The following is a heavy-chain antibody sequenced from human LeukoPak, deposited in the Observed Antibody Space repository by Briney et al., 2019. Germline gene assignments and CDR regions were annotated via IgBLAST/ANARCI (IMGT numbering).Heavy chain of an antibody. D-gene: IGHD1-26*01. V-gene: IGHV3-21*01. CDR1: GFTFNNYN. CDR3: ARDPYSGNYGNYYYYYMDV. J-gene: IGHJ6*03. CDR2: ITSSGTYI. Sequence: GGSLRLSCAAPGFTFNNYNMNWVRQAPGKALEWVSSITSSGTYIFYADSVKGRFTISRDNAKNSLYLQMSSLGPEDTAVYYCARDPYSGNYGNYYYYYMDVWGKGTTVTISS.